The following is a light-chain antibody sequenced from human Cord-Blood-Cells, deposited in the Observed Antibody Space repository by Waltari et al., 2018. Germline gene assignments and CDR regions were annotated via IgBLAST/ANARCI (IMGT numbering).Light chain of an antibody. CDR1: QSISSY. V-gene: IGKV1-39*01. Sequence: DIMMTKSPSSLSASVGHRVTITCQASQSISSYLNWYQQKPGKAPKLLIYAASSLQSGVPSRFSGSGSGTDFTLTISSLQPEDFATYYCQQSYSTPWTFGQGTKVEIK. J-gene: IGKJ1*01. CDR3: QQSYSTPWT. CDR2: AAS.